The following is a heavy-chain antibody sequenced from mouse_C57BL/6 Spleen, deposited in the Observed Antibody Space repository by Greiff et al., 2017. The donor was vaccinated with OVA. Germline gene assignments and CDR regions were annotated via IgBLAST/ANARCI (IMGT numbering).Heavy chain of an antibody. V-gene: IGHV1-76*01. CDR2: IYPGSGNT. Sequence: QVQLQQSGAELVRPGASVKLSCKASGYTFTDYYINWVKQRPGQGLEWIARIYPGSGNTYYNEKFKGKATLTADKSSSTAYMQLSSLPSEDSAVDFCARDSSGYYFDYWGQGTTVTVSS. J-gene: IGHJ2*01. D-gene: IGHD3-2*02. CDR3: ARDSSGYYFDY. CDR1: GYTFTDYY.